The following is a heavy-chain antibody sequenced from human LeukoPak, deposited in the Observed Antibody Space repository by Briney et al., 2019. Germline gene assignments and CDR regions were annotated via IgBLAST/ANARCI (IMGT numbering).Heavy chain of an antibody. CDR2: INTDGSST. V-gene: IGHV3-74*01. CDR1: GFTFSSYL. CDR3: ARDEYSSSSGRYYYYYYMDV. J-gene: IGHJ6*03. D-gene: IGHD6-6*01. Sequence: PGGSLRLSCAASGFTFSSYLMYSVRPAPGKGLVWVSRINTDGSSTSYADSVKGRFTISRDNAKNTLYLQMNSLRAEDTAVYYCARDEYSSSSGRYYYYYYMDVWGKGTTVTVSS.